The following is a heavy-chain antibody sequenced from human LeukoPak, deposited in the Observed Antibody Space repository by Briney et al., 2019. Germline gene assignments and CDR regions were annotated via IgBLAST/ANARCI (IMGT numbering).Heavy chain of an antibody. D-gene: IGHD3-22*01. V-gene: IGHV1-46*01. Sequence: ASVKVSCKASGYTFTSYAMNWVRQAPGQGLEWMGIINPSGGSTSYAQKFQGRITMTRDTSTSTVYMELSSLRSEDTAVYYCARKANYDTSGYYYWGQGTLVTVSS. CDR2: INPSGGST. CDR1: GYTFTSYA. CDR3: ARKANYDTSGYYY. J-gene: IGHJ4*02.